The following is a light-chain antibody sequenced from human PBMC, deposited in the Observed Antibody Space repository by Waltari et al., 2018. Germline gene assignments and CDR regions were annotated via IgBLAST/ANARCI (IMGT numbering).Light chain of an antibody. V-gene: IGLV6-57*01. Sequence: NFMMTRPHSVSGSLGKTVSISCTRSSGRIDSNYVQWFQQRRGSSPTCVIYEDNKRPSGVPGRFSGSIDSSSNSASLTITVLKTEDEDEYYCRSYDDDIPWVFGGGTKLTVL. CDR1: SGRIDSNY. CDR3: RSYDDDIPWV. J-gene: IGLJ3*02. CDR2: EDN.